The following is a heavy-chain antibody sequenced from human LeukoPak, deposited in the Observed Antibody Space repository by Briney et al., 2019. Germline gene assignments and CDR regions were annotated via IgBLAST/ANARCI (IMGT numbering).Heavy chain of an antibody. D-gene: IGHD6-13*01. CDR2: INSDGSST. V-gene: IGHV3-74*01. CDR1: GFTFSSYW. J-gene: IGHJ6*03. Sequence: QTGGSLRLSCAASGFTFSSYWMHWVRHAPGKGLVWVSRINSDGSSTSYADSVKGRFTISRDNAKNTLYLQMNSLRAEDTAVYYCARDRGVAAAGTKKSYYYYYMDVWGKGTTVTVSS. CDR3: ARDRGVAAAGTKKSYYYYYMDV.